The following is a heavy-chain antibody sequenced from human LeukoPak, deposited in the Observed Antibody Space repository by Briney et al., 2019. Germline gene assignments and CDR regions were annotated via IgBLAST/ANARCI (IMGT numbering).Heavy chain of an antibody. V-gene: IGHV1-3*01. CDR1: GYIFTTYG. D-gene: IGHD2-15*01. CDR2: INAGNGNT. CDR3: AAARGLPNYYYYGMDV. J-gene: IGHJ6*02. Sequence: ASVKVSCKASGYIFTTYGISWVRQAPGQRLEWMGWINAGNGNTKYSQKFQGRVTITRDTSASTAYMELSSLRSEDTAVYYCAAARGLPNYYYYGMDVWGQGTTVTVSS.